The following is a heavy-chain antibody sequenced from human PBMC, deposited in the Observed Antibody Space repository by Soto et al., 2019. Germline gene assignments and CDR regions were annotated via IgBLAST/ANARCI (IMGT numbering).Heavy chain of an antibody. CDR2: ISAYNGNT. V-gene: IGHV1-18*01. J-gene: IGHJ4*02. CDR3: ARDYSSIEIAVAGTAFDY. CDR1: GYTFTSYG. Sequence: ASVKVSCKASGYTFTSYGISWVRQAPGQGLEWMGWISAYNGNTNYAQKLQGRVTMTTDTSTSTAYMELRSLRSDDTAVYYCARDYSSIEIAVAGTAFDYWGQGTLVTVSS. D-gene: IGHD6-19*01.